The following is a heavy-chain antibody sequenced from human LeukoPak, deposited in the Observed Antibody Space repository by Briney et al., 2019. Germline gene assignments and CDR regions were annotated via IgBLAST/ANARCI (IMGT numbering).Heavy chain of an antibody. J-gene: IGHJ4*02. CDR2: ISSSSSTI. Sequence: GGSLRLSCAASGFTFSDYYMSWIRQAPGKGLEWVSYISSSSSTIYYADSVKGRFTISRDNAKNSLYLQMNSLRAEDTAVYYCARGRLRFLEWLFFYWGQGTLVTVSS. CDR3: ARGRLRFLEWLFFY. D-gene: IGHD3-3*01. V-gene: IGHV3-11*04. CDR1: GFTFSDYY.